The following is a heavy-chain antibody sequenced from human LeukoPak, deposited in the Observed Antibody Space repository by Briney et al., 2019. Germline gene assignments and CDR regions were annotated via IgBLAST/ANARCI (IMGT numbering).Heavy chain of an antibody. CDR1: GFTFSSYG. D-gene: IGHD3-10*01. Sequence: PGGSLRLSCAASGFTFSSYGMHWVRQAPGKGLEWIGEINHSGSTNYNPSLKSRVTISVDTSKNQFSLKLSSVTAADTAVYYCARDGVSREVDYWGQGTLVTVSS. CDR3: ARDGVSREVDY. J-gene: IGHJ4*02. V-gene: IGHV4-34*01. CDR2: INHSGST.